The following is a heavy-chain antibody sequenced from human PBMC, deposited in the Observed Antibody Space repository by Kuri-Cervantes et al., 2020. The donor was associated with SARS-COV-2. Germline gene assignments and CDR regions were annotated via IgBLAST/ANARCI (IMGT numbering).Heavy chain of an antibody. CDR3: AKDQGDDYYDSSGYYGWGVVDY. V-gene: IGHV3-30*02. CDR2: IRYDGSNK. J-gene: IGHJ4*02. CDR1: GFTFSSYG. D-gene: IGHD3-22*01. Sequence: LSLTCAASGFTFSSYGMHWVRQAPGKGLEWVAFIRYDGSNKYYADSVKGRFTISRDNSKNTLYLQMNSLRAEDTAVYYCAKDQGDDYYDSSGYYGWGVVDYWGQGTLVTVSS.